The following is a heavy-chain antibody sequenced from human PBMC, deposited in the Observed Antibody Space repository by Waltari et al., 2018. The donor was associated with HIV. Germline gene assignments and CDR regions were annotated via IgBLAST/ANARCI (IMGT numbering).Heavy chain of an antibody. CDR2: IYHSGGT. V-gene: IGHV4-38-2*01. Sequence: QVQLQESGPGLLKPSETLSLTCAVPGSSIRSGYYWGWIRQPPGKGLEWIGSIYHSGGTYYNPSLKSRVTISVDTSKIQFSQKLSSVTAADTAIYHCASAFIEYFDSWGQGTLVTVSS. D-gene: IGHD3-16*02. CDR1: GSSIRSGYY. CDR3: ASAFIEYFDS. J-gene: IGHJ4*02.